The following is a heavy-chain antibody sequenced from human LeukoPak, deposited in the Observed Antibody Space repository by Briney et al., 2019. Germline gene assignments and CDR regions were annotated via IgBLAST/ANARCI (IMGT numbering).Heavy chain of an antibody. J-gene: IGHJ4*02. Sequence: PGGSLRLSCAASGFTFSSYTMNWVRQAPGKGLEWVSAISGSGGSTYYADSVKGRFTISRDNSKNTLYLQMNSLRAEDTAVYYCAKDGSYYGFYYFDYWGQGTLVTVSS. V-gene: IGHV3-23*01. CDR3: AKDGSYYGFYYFDY. D-gene: IGHD1-26*01. CDR1: GFTFSSYT. CDR2: ISGSGGST.